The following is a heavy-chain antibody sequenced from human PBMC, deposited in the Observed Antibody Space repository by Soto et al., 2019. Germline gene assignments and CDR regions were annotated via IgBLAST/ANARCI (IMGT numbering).Heavy chain of an antibody. D-gene: IGHD3-10*01. CDR1: GFTFTNYA. CDR3: AKEAGSGSYVDH. V-gene: IGHV3-23*01. Sequence: EVQLLESGGDLVQPGGSLRLSCAASGFTFTNYAMSWVRQAPGKGLEWVSSVGGSGVTTYYADSVKGRFTISRDNSKNTLYLHMDSLRAEDTAVYFCAKEAGSGSYVDHWGQGTLVTVSS. J-gene: IGHJ4*02. CDR2: VGGSGVTT.